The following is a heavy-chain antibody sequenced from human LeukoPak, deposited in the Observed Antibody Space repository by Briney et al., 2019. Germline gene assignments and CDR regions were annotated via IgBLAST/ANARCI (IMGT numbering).Heavy chain of an antibody. V-gene: IGHV4-39*01. D-gene: IGHD2-2*01. CDR1: GGSISSSSYY. J-gene: IGHJ4*02. CDR3: ARQSWGDIVVVPAANIATNFDY. CDR2: IYYSGST. Sequence: SETLSLTCTVSGGSISSSSYYWGWIRQPPGKGLEWIGSIYYSGSTYYNPSLKSRVTISVDTSKNQFSLKLSSVTAADTAVYYCARQSWGDIVVVPAANIATNFDYWGQGTLVTVSS.